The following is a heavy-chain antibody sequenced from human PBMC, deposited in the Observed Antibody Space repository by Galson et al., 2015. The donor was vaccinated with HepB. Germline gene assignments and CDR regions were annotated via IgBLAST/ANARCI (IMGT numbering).Heavy chain of an antibody. J-gene: IGHJ4*02. CDR1: GFTFSSYA. Sequence: SLRLSCAASGFTFSSYAMHWVRQAPGKGLEWVAVISYDGSNKYYADSVKGRFTISRDNSKNTLYLQMNSLRAEDTAVYYCARDGGLMTTHTGFDYWGQGTLVTVSS. CDR3: ARDGGLMTTHTGFDY. V-gene: IGHV3-30-3*01. CDR2: ISYDGSNK. D-gene: IGHD4-11*01.